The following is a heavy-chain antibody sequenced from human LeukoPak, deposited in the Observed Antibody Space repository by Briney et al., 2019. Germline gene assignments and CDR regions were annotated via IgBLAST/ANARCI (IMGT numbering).Heavy chain of an antibody. CDR2: INHSGST. D-gene: IGHD1-26*01. V-gene: IGHV4-34*01. Sequence: TSETLSLTCAVYGGSFSGYYWSWIRQPPGKGLEWIGEINHSGSTNYNPSLKSRVTISVDTSKNQFSLKLSSVTAADTAVYYCARAVGATYYWGQGTLVTVSS. CDR1: GGSFSGYY. J-gene: IGHJ4*02. CDR3: ARAVGATYY.